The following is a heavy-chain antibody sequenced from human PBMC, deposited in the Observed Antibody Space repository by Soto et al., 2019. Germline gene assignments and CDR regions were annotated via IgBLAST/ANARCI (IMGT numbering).Heavy chain of an antibody. V-gene: IGHV3-7*05. CDR1: GLTLSWSW. Sequence: GGSLRLSCTASGLTLSWSWMSWVRQAPGRGLEWVANIKEDGSEEYYVDSVKGRFTISRDNTKNSLYLQMNSLRAEDTAVYYCTRDQKWGQGTLVTVSS. CDR2: IKEDGSEE. CDR3: TRDQK. J-gene: IGHJ4*02.